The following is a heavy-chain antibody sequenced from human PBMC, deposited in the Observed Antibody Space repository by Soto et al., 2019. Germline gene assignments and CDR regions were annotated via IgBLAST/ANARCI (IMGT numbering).Heavy chain of an antibody. Sequence: QVQLVESGGGVVQPGRSLRLSCAASGFTFSSYAMHWVRQAPGKGLEWVAVISYAGSNKYYADSVKHRFTISRDNSNNTLALQMNSLRAEDTAVYYCARGLWFGELSHYWGQGTLVTVSS. CDR3: ARGLWFGELSHY. CDR1: GFTFSSYA. D-gene: IGHD3-10*01. J-gene: IGHJ4*02. V-gene: IGHV3-30-3*01. CDR2: ISYAGSNK.